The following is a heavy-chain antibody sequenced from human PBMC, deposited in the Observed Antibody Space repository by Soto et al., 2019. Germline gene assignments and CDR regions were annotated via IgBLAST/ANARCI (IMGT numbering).Heavy chain of an antibody. J-gene: IGHJ6*02. CDR2: ISGNGGSA. Sequence: EVKLLESGGGLVQPGGSLRVSCGGSGFAFRTFALSWVRQAPGEGLGWVASISGNGGSAYYADSVKGRFTISRDNAEKTLLLQMDSLRVNNTTKYLCANDYRSYDVWYYDHGRDLWGQGTRVTV. V-gene: IGHV3-23*01. CDR3: ANDYRSYDVWYYDHGRDL. CDR1: GFAFRTFA. D-gene: IGHD3-16*01.